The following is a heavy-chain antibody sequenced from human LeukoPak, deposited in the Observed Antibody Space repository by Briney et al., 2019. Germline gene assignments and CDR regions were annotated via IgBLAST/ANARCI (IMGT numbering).Heavy chain of an antibody. CDR1: GFTFSSYW. V-gene: IGHV3-7*04. CDR3: ARGSGSYYPGAFDP. J-gene: IGHJ5*02. Sequence: GGSLRLSCAASGFTFSSYWMSWVRQAPGKGLEWVANIKQDGSEKYYVDSVKGRFTISRDNAKNSLYLQMNSLRAEDTAVYYCARGSGSYYPGAFDPWGQGTLVTVSS. CDR2: IKQDGSEK. D-gene: IGHD3-10*01.